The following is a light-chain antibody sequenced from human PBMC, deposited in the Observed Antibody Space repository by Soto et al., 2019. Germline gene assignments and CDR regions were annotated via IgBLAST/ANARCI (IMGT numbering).Light chain of an antibody. CDR1: QSVRRY. Sequence: EFVFTQARAALSLSPGERATLSCRASQSVRRYLAWYQQKPGQAPRLLIYDASTRATGIPARFSGSGSETDFTLTITSLEPEDFAVYYCQQRNNWPPITFGQGTRLEIK. J-gene: IGKJ5*01. CDR2: DAS. CDR3: QQRNNWPPIT. V-gene: IGKV3-11*01.